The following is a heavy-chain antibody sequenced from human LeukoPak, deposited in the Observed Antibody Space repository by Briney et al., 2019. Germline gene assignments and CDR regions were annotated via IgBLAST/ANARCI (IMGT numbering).Heavy chain of an antibody. D-gene: IGHD2-21*02. J-gene: IGHJ4*02. CDR1: GFTFDDYA. CDR3: AKDIRGKGDLYAFDY. V-gene: IGHV3-9*01. Sequence: GGSLRLSCAASGFTFDDYAMHWVRQAPGKGLEWVSGISWNSGSIGYADSVKSRFTISRDNAKNSLYLQMNSLRAEDTALYYCAKDIRGKGDLYAFDYWGQGTLVTVSS. CDR2: ISWNSGSI.